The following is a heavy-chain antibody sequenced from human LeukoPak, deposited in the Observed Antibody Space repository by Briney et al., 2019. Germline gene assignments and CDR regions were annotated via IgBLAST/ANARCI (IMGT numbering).Heavy chain of an antibody. CDR1: GGSVSSGSYY. CDR3: ESSRNGYVLCDYFEY. Sequence: SETLSLTCTVSGGSVSSGSYYWSWIRQPPGKGLEWIGYIYYSGSTNYNPSLKSRVTISVDTSKNQFSLKLSSVTTADTDVYYCESSRNGYVLCDYFEYWGPGTMVTVS. D-gene: IGHD6-25*01. CDR2: IYYSGST. J-gene: IGHJ4*02. V-gene: IGHV4-61*01.